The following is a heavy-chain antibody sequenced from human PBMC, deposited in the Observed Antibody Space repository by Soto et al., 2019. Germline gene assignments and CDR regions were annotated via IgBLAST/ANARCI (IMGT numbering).Heavy chain of an antibody. J-gene: IGHJ4*02. D-gene: IGHD2-15*01. CDR1: GGSISSSSYY. V-gene: IGHV4-39*01. Sequence: KTSETLSLTCTVSGGSISSSSYYWGWIRQPPGKGLEWIGSIYYSGSTYYNPSLKSRVTISVDTSKNQFSLKLSSVTAADTAVYYCASRGLTEVVAATGLIDYWGQGTLVTVSS. CDR2: IYYSGST. CDR3: ASRGLTEVVAATGLIDY.